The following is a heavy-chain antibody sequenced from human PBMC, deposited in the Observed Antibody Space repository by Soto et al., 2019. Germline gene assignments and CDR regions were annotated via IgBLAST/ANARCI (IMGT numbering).Heavy chain of an antibody. Sequence: GASVKVSCKASGHTFTGYYMHWVRQAPGQGLEWMGWINPNSGGTNYAQKFQGRVTMTRDTSISTAYMELSRLRSDDTAVYYCARAHYYYYGMDVWGQGTTVTVSS. CDR2: INPNSGGT. J-gene: IGHJ6*02. V-gene: IGHV1-2*02. CDR3: ARAHYYYYGMDV. CDR1: GHTFTGYY.